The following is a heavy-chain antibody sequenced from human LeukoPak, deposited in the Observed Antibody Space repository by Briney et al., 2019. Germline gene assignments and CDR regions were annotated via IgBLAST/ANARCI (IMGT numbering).Heavy chain of an antibody. V-gene: IGHV3-23*01. CDR2: IGGGGAPI. CDR1: GFTVSNSY. Sequence: GGSLRLSCAASGFTVSNSYMSWVRQAPGKGLEWVSFIGGGGAPIDYADSVKGRFTISRDNSKNTVYLRMNSLRAEDTAIYYCAKDSGWYRNLFESWGQGTLVTVSS. CDR3: AKDSGWYRNLFES. D-gene: IGHD6-19*01. J-gene: IGHJ4*02.